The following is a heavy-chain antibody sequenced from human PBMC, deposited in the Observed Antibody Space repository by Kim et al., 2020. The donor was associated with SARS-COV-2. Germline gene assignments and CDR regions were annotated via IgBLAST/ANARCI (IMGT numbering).Heavy chain of an antibody. D-gene: IGHD6-19*01. Sequence: ASVKVSCKASGYTFTSYAMHWVRQAPGQRLEWMGWINAGNGNTKYSQKFQGRVTITRDTSASTAYMELSSLRSEDTAVYYCARGPLAVVLQGNWFDPWGQGTLVTVSS. J-gene: IGHJ5*02. CDR3: ARGPLAVVLQGNWFDP. V-gene: IGHV1-3*01. CDR2: INAGNGNT. CDR1: GYTFTSYA.